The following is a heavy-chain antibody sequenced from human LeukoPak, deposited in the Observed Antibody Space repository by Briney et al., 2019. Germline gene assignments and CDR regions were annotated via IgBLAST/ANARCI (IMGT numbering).Heavy chain of an antibody. Sequence: GGSLRLSCAASGFTFSSYAMHWVRQAPGKGLEWVAVISYDGSNKYYADSVKGRSTISRDNSKNTLYLQMNSLRAEDTAVYYCARDAMAITMIVIPGAFDIWGQGTMITVSS. CDR3: ARDAMAITMIVIPGAFDI. CDR1: GFTFSSYA. J-gene: IGHJ3*02. D-gene: IGHD3-22*01. CDR2: ISYDGSNK. V-gene: IGHV3-30-3*01.